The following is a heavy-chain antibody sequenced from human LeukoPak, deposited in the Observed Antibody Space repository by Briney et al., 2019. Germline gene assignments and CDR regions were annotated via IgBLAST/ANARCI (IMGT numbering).Heavy chain of an antibody. V-gene: IGHV3-23*01. CDR2: ISGSGGST. Sequence: GGSLRLSCAASGFSFSHFAMNWVRQAPGKGLEWVSAISGSGGSTYYADSVKGRFTISRDNSKNTLYLQMNSLRAEDTAVYYCAKEPSSSLDYWGQGTLVTVSS. CDR3: AKEPSSSLDY. CDR1: GFSFSHFA. D-gene: IGHD6-13*01. J-gene: IGHJ4*02.